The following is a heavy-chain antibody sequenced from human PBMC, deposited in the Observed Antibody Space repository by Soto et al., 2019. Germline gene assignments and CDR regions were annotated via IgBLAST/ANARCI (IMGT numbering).Heavy chain of an antibody. CDR1: GYSISSGYY. J-gene: IGHJ4*02. CDR2: IYHSGST. Sequence: SETLSLTCTVSGYSISSGYYWGWIRQPPGKGLEWIGSIYHSGSTYYNPSLKSRVTISVDTSKNQFSLKLSSVTAADTAVYYCARGFWSGYYTGGPFFDYWSQGTLVTVSS. CDR3: ARGFWSGYYTGGPFFDY. D-gene: IGHD3-3*01. V-gene: IGHV4-38-2*02.